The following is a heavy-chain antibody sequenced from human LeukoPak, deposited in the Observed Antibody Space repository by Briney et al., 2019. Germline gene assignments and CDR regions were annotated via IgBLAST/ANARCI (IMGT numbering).Heavy chain of an antibody. CDR1: GFTFSSYW. V-gene: IGHV3-74*01. J-gene: IGHJ3*02. CDR2: INNDGSTT. Sequence: GGSLRLSCAASGFTFSSYWMHWVRQAPGKGLVWVSRINNDGSTTSYADSVKGRFTFSRDNAKNTLYQQMNSLRAEDTAVYYCAREFYDILTGAFDIWGQGTMVTASS. CDR3: AREFYDILTGAFDI. D-gene: IGHD3-9*01.